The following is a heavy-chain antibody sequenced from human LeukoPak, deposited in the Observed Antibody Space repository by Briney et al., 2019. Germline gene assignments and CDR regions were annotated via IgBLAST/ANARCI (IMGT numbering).Heavy chain of an antibody. CDR1: GFTFSDYS. D-gene: IGHD3-22*01. V-gene: IGHV3-21*04. CDR2: INPTSTSI. CDR3: VSLRRNSDGSGYYYFYTY. J-gene: IGHJ4*02. Sequence: GGSLRLSCAASGFTFSDYSINWVRQAPGKGLEWVSSINPTSTSIYYADAVKGRFTISRDNAKSSLYLQMNSLRAEDTARCYCVSLRRNSDGSGYYYFYTYWGQGIQVTVSS.